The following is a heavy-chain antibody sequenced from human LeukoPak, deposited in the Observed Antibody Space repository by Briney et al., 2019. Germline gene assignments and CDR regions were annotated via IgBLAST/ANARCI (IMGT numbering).Heavy chain of an antibody. J-gene: IGHJ4*02. CDR2: IIPIFGTA. CDR3: ASGASGSYHYFDY. CDR1: GGTFSSYA. D-gene: IGHD1-26*01. Sequence: SVKVSCKASGGTFSSYAISWVRQAPGQGLEWMGGIIPIFGTANYAQKFQGRVTITADKSTSTAYMELSRLRSEDTAVYYCASGASGSYHYFDYWGQGTLVTVSS. V-gene: IGHV1-69*06.